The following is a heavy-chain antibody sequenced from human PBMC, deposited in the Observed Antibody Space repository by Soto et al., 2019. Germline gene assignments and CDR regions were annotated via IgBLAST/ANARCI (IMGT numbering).Heavy chain of an antibody. CDR3: AREDYGDYGYYYGMDV. CDR2: ISYDGSNK. J-gene: IGHJ6*02. D-gene: IGHD4-17*01. V-gene: IGHV3-30-3*01. Sequence: PGGSLRVSCAASGFTFSSYAMHWVRQSPGKGLEWVAVISYDGSNKYYADSVKGRFTISRDNSKNTLYLQMNSLRAEDTAVYYCAREDYGDYGYYYGMDVWGQGTTVTVSS. CDR1: GFTFSSYA.